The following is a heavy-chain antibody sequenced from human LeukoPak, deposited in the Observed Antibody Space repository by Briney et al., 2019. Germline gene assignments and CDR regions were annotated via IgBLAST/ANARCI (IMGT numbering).Heavy chain of an antibody. CDR1: GGPFSTYP. D-gene: IGHD3-22*01. J-gene: IGHJ4*02. V-gene: IGHV1-69*15. CDR2: IIPIFDTA. CDR3: ASCFYDSSGYYYYFDY. Sequence: SVKVSCKASGGPFSTYPISWVRQAPGQGLEWMGRIIPIFDTANYAQKFQGRVTITSDESTTTAYMELSSLRSEDTAVYYCASCFYDSSGYYYYFDYWGQGTLVTVSS.